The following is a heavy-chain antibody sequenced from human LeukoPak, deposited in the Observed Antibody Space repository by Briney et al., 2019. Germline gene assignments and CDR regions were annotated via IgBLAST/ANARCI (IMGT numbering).Heavy chain of an antibody. V-gene: IGHV1-2*02. J-gene: IGHJ4*02. CDR3: ASSGSGSYWTHYY. Sequence: ASVKVSCKASGYTFTGYYMHWVRQAPGQGLEWMGWINPNSGGTNYAQKFQGRVTMTRDTSISTAYMELRSLRSDDTAVYYCASSGSGSYWTHYYWGQGTLVTVSS. CDR2: INPNSGGT. D-gene: IGHD3-10*01. CDR1: GYTFTGYY.